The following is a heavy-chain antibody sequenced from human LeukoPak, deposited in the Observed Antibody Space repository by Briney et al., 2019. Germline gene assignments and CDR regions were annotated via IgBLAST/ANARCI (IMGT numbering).Heavy chain of an antibody. CDR2: IYYSGST. V-gene: IGHV4-59*01. CDR1: GGSISSYY. J-gene: IGHJ4*02. D-gene: IGHD5-18*01. CDR3: ARGTRYSYEDRFDY. Sequence: SETLSLTCTVSGGSISSYYWSWIRQPPGKGLEWIGYIYYSGSTNYNPSLKSRVTISVDTSKNQFSLKLSSVTAADTAVYYCARGTRYSYEDRFDYWGQGTLVTVSS.